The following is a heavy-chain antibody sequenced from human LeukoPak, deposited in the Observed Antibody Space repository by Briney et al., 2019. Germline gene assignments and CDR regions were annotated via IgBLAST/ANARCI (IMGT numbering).Heavy chain of an antibody. Sequence: GGSLRLSCAASGFTFRSYGMHWVRQAPGKGLEWVAVISYDGSNKYYADSVKGRFTFSRDNDKNSLYLQMNSLRAEDTAVYYCARVLVAGNSGYYFDYWGQGTLVTVSS. CDR2: ISYDGSNK. CDR1: GFTFRSYG. J-gene: IGHJ4*02. D-gene: IGHD6-19*01. CDR3: ARVLVAGNSGYYFDY. V-gene: IGHV3-30*03.